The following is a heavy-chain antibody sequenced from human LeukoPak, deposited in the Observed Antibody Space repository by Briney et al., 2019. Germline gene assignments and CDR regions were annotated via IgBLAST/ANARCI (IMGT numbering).Heavy chain of an antibody. J-gene: IGHJ5*02. CDR3: ARDPRYCSSTSCSRRWFDP. CDR2: INPNSGGT. D-gene: IGHD2-2*01. V-gene: IGHV1-2*02. CDR1: GYTFIGYY. Sequence: ASVKVSCKASGYTFIGYYMHWVRQAPGQGLEWMGWINPNSGGTNYAQKFQGRVTMTRDTSISTAYMELSRLRSDDTAVYYCARDPRYCSSTSCSRRWFDPWGQGTLVTVSS.